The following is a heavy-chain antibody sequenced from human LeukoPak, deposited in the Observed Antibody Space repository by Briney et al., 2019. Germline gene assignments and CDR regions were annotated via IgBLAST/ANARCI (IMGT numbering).Heavy chain of an antibody. CDR3: AKDPGWYGFDY. CDR1: GFTFSGYA. CDR2: ISGSGGST. D-gene: IGHD6-19*01. J-gene: IGHJ4*02. V-gene: IGHV3-23*01. Sequence: GGSLRLSCAASGFTFSGYAMNWVRQAPGKGLEWVSAISGSGGSTYYADSVKGRFTISRDNSKNTLYLQMNSLRAEDTAVYYCAKDPGWYGFDYWGQGTLVTVSS.